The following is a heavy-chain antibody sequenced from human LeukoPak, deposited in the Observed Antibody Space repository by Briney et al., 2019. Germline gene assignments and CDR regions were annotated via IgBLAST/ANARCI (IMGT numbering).Heavy chain of an antibody. Sequence: SETLSLTCTVSGGSISSYYWSWIRQPPGKGLEWIGYIYYSGSTNYNPSLKSRVTISVDTSKNQFSLKLSSVTAADTAVYYCARGRSYDFWSGYYWGPMDVWGKGTTVTVSS. CDR3: ARGRSYDFWSGYYWGPMDV. J-gene: IGHJ6*03. D-gene: IGHD3-3*01. CDR1: GGSISSYY. V-gene: IGHV4-59*12. CDR2: IYYSGST.